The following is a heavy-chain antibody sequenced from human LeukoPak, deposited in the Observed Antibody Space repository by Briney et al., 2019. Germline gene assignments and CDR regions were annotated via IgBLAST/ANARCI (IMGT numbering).Heavy chain of an antibody. Sequence: SETLSLTCNVSGGSVNNGGYFWNWIRQSPGKELPCLGYVYSSGSPNYNPSLRSRVSMSVDTSKNQFSLKLSSVTAADTAVYYCASVSVSSAGYHFYYYGMDVWGKGTTVTVSS. CDR1: GGSVNNGGYF. J-gene: IGHJ6*04. CDR3: ASVSVSSAGYHFYYYGMDV. D-gene: IGHD6-25*01. V-gene: IGHV4-61*08. CDR2: VYSSGSP.